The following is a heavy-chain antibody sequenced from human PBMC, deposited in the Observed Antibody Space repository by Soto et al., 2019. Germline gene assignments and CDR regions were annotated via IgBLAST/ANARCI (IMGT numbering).Heavy chain of an antibody. CDR2: ISGTGETT. Sequence: EVQLLESGGGLVQPGGSLRLSCAASGFPFSKYAMSWVRQAPGKGLEWVSVISGTGETTYYTGSVKGRFTIATDNSKNTLYLQLNGLRVEDTALYYCAKVYSGNSYGASDNWGQGTLVTVSS. J-gene: IGHJ4*02. V-gene: IGHV3-23*01. CDR3: AKVYSGNSYGASDN. D-gene: IGHD1-26*01. CDR1: GFPFSKYA.